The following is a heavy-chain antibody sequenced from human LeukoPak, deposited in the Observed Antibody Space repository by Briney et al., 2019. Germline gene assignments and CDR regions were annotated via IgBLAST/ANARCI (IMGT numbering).Heavy chain of an antibody. CDR3: AKNDYGGKEYYYYYYGMDV. Sequence: GGSLRLSCAASGVTFRSYAMSWVREAPGKGVERVSAISGSGGSTYYADSVKGRFTISRDNSKNTLYLQMNSLRAEDTAVYYCAKNDYGGKEYYYYYYGMDVWGQGTTVTVSS. D-gene: IGHD4-23*01. CDR2: ISGSGGST. V-gene: IGHV3-23*01. CDR1: GVTFRSYA. J-gene: IGHJ6*02.